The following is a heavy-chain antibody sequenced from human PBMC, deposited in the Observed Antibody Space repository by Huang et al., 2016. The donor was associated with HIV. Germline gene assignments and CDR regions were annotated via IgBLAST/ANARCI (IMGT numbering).Heavy chain of an antibody. CDR3: ARPRMTATSSDSTWSFFDS. Sequence: QVQLQQWGAGLLKPSGVLSLKCAVYGGSLSDYYWTWIRHSPGKGLEWIDEVNHRGLSTYNPSLRSRVTMSVDMSNNQFSLNLTSLTVADTAVYYCARPRMTATSSDSTWSFFDSWGQGTLVIVSS. J-gene: IGHJ4*02. CDR2: VNHRGLS. CDR1: GGSLSDYY. D-gene: IGHD2-21*02. V-gene: IGHV4-34*02.